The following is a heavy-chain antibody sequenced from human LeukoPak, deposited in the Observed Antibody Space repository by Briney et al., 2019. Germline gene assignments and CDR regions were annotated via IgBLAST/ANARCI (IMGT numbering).Heavy chain of an antibody. J-gene: IGHJ6*02. D-gene: IGHD4-23*01. CDR2: ISAYNGNT. Sequence: GASVKVSCRASGYTFTSYGISWVRQAPGQGLEWMGWISAYNGNTNYAQKLQSRVTMTTDTSTSTAYMELRSLRSDDTAVYYCARDGGGKGREGYYYYGMDVWGQGTTVTVSS. CDR1: GYTFTSYG. V-gene: IGHV1-18*01. CDR3: ARDGGGKGREGYYYYGMDV.